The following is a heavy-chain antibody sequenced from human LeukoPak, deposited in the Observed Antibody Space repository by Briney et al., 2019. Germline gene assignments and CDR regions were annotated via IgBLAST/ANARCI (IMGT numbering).Heavy chain of an antibody. Sequence: GGSLRLSCAASGFTFSSYAMHWVRQVPGKGLEWVVVISYDGSNKYYADSVKGRFTISRDNSKNTLYLQMNSLRAEDTAVYYCARDGTLLSRYSSSNDAFDIWGQGTMVTVSS. CDR3: ARDGTLLSRYSSSNDAFDI. CDR1: GFTFSSYA. J-gene: IGHJ3*02. V-gene: IGHV3-30-3*01. CDR2: ISYDGSNK. D-gene: IGHD6-13*01.